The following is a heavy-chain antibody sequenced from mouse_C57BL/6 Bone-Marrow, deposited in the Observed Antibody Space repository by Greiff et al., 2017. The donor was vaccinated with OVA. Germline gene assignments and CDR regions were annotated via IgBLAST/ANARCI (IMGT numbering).Heavy chain of an antibody. D-gene: IGHD2-5*01. J-gene: IGHJ3*01. CDR2: IYPRSGNT. CDR1: GYTFTSYG. V-gene: IGHV1-81*01. CDR3: ARGGYYSNFQFAY. Sequence: QVQLQQSGAELARPGASVKLSCKASGYTFTSYGISWVKQRTGQGLEWIGEIYPRSGNTYYNEKFKGKATLTADKSSSTAYMELRSLTSEDSAVYFCARGGYYSNFQFAYWGQGTLVTVSA.